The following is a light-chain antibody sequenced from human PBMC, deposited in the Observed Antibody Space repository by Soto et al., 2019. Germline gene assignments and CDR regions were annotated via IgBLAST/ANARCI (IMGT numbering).Light chain of an antibody. CDR2: GNS. CDR1: SSNIGAGYD. Sequence: QSVLTQPPSVSGAPGQRVTISCTGSSSNIGAGYDVHWYQQLPGTAPKLLIYGNSNRPSGVPDRLSGSKSGTSASLAITGLQAEDEADYDCQSYDSSLSVVFGGGTKLTVL. J-gene: IGLJ2*01. CDR3: QSYDSSLSVV. V-gene: IGLV1-40*01.